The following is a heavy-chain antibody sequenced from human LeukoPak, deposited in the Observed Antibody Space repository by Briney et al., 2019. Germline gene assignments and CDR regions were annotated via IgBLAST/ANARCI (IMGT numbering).Heavy chain of an antibody. Sequence: SETLSLTCTVSGGSISSTTYYWGWIRQPPGKGLEWIGSMSYRGTTYYNPSLKSRVTISVDTSKNQFSLKLSSVTAADTAVYYCARAPRGAFDIWGQGTMVTVSS. CDR2: MSYRGTT. CDR3: ARAPRGAFDI. J-gene: IGHJ3*02. CDR1: GGSISSTTYY. V-gene: IGHV4-39*07.